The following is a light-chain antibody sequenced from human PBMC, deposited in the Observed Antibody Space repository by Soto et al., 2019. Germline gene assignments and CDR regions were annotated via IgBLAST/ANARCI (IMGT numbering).Light chain of an antibody. Sequence: DIQMTQSPSSLSASVGDRVTITCRASQSISRYLYWYQQKPGKAPELLIYATSNLQSEVPSRFAGGGSGPEFTLTVNTLQPEDLATYYCQQSYSTPFTFGGGTKVEIK. V-gene: IGKV1-39*01. CDR2: ATS. CDR1: QSISRY. J-gene: IGKJ4*01. CDR3: QQSYSTPFT.